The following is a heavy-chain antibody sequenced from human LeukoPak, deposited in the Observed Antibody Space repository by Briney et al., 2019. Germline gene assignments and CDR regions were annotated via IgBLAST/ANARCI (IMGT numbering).Heavy chain of an antibody. CDR1: GFTFSSYA. D-gene: IGHD3-22*01. CDR2: TSASGETT. J-gene: IGHJ4*02. V-gene: IGHV3-23*01. CDR3: AKVRDSSGSFFDY. Sequence: GGSLRLSCAASGFTFSSYAMSWVRQVPGKGLEWVSSTSASGETTYHAESVKGRFIISRDNSKNTLYLQMSSLRADDTAVYHCAKVRDSSGSFFDYWGQGTLVTVSS.